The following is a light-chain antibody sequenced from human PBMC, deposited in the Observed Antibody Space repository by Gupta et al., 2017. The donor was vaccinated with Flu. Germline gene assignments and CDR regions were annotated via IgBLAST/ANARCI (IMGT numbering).Light chain of an antibody. J-gene: IGLJ3*02. Sequence: QSVLTQPPSASGTPGQRITISCSGSSSNVGSNTVSWYQQLPGTAPKLLIYSTNHRPSGVPDRFSGSKSDTSASLAISGLQSEDEADYYCATWDDRLNGWLFGGGTKLTVL. CDR1: SSNVGSNT. CDR2: STN. CDR3: ATWDDRLNGWL. V-gene: IGLV1-44*01.